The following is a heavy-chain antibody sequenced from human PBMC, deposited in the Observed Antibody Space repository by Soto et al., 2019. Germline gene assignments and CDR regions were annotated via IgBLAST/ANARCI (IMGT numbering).Heavy chain of an antibody. CDR2: IFSDNER. CDR3: ARMNVDSYQFYYAMDV. V-gene: IGHV2-26*01. CDR1: GFSLTTGKMG. D-gene: IGHD4-17*01. J-gene: IGHJ6*02. Sequence: QVTLKESGPALVKPTETLTLTCTVSGFSLTTGKMGVSWIRQPPGKALEWLAHIFSDNERSYSTSLQGRLTILKGTPGSQVVLSMTNVDPVDTATYYCARMNVDSYQFYYAMDVWGQGTTVTVSS.